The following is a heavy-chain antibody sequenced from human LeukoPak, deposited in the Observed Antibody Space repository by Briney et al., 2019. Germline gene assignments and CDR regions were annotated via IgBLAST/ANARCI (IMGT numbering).Heavy chain of an antibody. V-gene: IGHV3-23*01. J-gene: IGHJ4*02. CDR1: GFTFSSYA. CDR3: AREMRYSSGYFDY. CDR2: IGGTDGRT. Sequence: GGSLRLSCAASGFTFSSYATNWVRQAPGKGLEWVSVIGGTDGRTNYADSVKGRFTISRDNSKNTLYLQMNSLRAEDTAVYYCAREMRYSSGYFDYWGQGTLVTVSS. D-gene: IGHD6-19*01.